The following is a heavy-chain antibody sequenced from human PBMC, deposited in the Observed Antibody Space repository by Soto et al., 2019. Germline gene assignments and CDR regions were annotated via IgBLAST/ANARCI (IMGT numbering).Heavy chain of an antibody. Sequence: GGSLRLXCAASGFTFSSYAMSWVRQAPGKGLEWVSAISGSGGSTYYADSVKGRFTISRDNSKNTLYLQMNSLRAEDTAVYYCAKGGFLEWQNDAFDIWGQGTMVTVSS. D-gene: IGHD3-3*01. CDR2: ISGSGGST. V-gene: IGHV3-23*01. CDR1: GFTFSSYA. CDR3: AKGGFLEWQNDAFDI. J-gene: IGHJ3*02.